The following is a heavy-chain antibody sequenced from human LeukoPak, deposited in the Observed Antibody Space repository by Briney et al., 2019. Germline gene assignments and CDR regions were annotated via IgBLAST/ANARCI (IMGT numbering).Heavy chain of an antibody. Sequence: GGSLRLSCAASGLTFSSYVMSWVRQVPGRGLEWFSTISASGSSADYADSVKGRFTISRDNSKNTLYLQMDSLRAEDTAVYYCAPPRGDSSGYYFVWWGQGTLVTVSS. CDR2: ISASGSSA. J-gene: IGHJ4*02. CDR3: APPRGDSSGYYFVW. D-gene: IGHD3-22*01. V-gene: IGHV3-23*01. CDR1: GLTFSSYV.